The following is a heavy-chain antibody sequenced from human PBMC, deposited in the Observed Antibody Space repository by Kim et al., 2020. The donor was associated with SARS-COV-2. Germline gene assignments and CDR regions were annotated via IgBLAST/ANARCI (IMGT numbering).Heavy chain of an antibody. Sequence: GGSLRLSCAASGFTFDDYGMSWGRQAQGKGLEGVTGINWNGGSTGYEDAVKGRFTISRDNAKNSLYLQMNSLRAEDTALDYCARVIAVAGDDDYYNMDV. CDR3: ARVIAVAGDDDYYNMDV. CDR1: GFTFDDYG. D-gene: IGHD6-19*01. V-gene: IGHV3-20*04. CDR2: INWNGGST. J-gene: IGHJ6*03.